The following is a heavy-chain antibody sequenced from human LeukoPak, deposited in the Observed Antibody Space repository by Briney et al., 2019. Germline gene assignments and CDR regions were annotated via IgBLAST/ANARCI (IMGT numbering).Heavy chain of an antibody. D-gene: IGHD1-26*01. Sequence: ASVKVSCKASGYTFISYSMNWVRQATGQRLEWMGWMNPNSGNTGYAQKFQGRVTITRNNSISTVYMELSSLRTEDTAVYYCARGFSGSRDAFDIWGQGTMVTVSS. V-gene: IGHV1-8*01. J-gene: IGHJ3*02. CDR1: GYTFISYS. CDR2: MNPNSGNT. CDR3: ARGFSGSRDAFDI.